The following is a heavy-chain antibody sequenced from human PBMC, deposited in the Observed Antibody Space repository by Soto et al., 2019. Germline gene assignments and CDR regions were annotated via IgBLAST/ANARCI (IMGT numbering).Heavy chain of an antibody. CDR2: INHSGTT. Sequence: QVLLQQWGAGLLKPSETLSLTCAVSGGSFSGYYWTWIRQAPGKGLEWIGEINHSGTTNYNPSLKSRVYVSVDTSKNQFSLKLTSVTAADTCVYYCARGRRWGQSVKGLDSWGQGTLVTVSS. V-gene: IGHV4-34*01. CDR3: ARGRRWGQSVKGLDS. D-gene: IGHD3-16*01. J-gene: IGHJ4*02. CDR1: GGSFSGYY.